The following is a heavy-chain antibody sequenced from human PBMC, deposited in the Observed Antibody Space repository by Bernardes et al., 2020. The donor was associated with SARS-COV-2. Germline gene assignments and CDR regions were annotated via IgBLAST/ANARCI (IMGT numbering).Heavy chain of an antibody. CDR1: GFTFSSYW. V-gene: IGHV3-7*03. CDR2: IKQDGSEK. J-gene: IGHJ3*02. D-gene: IGHD6-13*01. Sequence: GVSLRISCAASGFTFSSYWMSWVRQAPGKGLEWVANIKQDGSEKYYVDSVKGRFTISRDNAKNSLYLQMNSLRAEDTAVYYCASSEIAAAGTWNIWGQGTMVTVSS. CDR3: ASSEIAAAGTWNI.